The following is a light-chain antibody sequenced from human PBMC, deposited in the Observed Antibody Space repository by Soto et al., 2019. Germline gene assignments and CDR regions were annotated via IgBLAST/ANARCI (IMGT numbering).Light chain of an antibody. CDR1: SSDVGGYNY. V-gene: IGLV2-14*01. CDR3: SSYTSSSTLAV. CDR2: EVS. J-gene: IGLJ2*01. Sequence: QSVLTQPASVSGSPGQSITISCTGTSSDVGGYNYVSWYQQHPGKAPKLMIYEVSNRPSGVSNRFSGSKSGNTASLTISGLQAEDEADYYCSSYTSSSTLAVFGGVTKLTVL.